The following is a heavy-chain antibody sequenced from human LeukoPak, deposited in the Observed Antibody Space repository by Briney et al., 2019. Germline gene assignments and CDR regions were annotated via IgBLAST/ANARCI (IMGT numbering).Heavy chain of an antibody. J-gene: IGHJ4*02. V-gene: IGHV3-23*01. CDR3: AKGEREAAAGTSFDY. CDR1: GFTFSSYA. Sequence: PGGSLRLSCAASGFTFSSYAMSWVRQAPGKGLEWVSAISGSGGSTYYADSVKGQFTISRDNSKNTLYLQMNSLRAEDTAVYYCAKGEREAAAGTSFDYWGQGTLVTVSS. CDR2: ISGSGGST. D-gene: IGHD6-13*01.